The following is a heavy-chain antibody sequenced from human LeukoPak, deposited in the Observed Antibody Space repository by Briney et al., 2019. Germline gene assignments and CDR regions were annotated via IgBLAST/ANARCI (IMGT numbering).Heavy chain of an antibody. D-gene: IGHD3-16*01. V-gene: IGHV1-18*01. J-gene: IGHJ6*03. Sequence: ASVKVSCKASGYTITSYGISWVRQAPGQGLEWMGWISAYNGNTNYAQKLQGRVTMTTDTSTSTAYMELSSLRSEDTAVYYCARSWDYGDFYMDVWGKGITVTVSS. CDR1: GYTITSYG. CDR2: ISAYNGNT. CDR3: ARSWDYGDFYMDV.